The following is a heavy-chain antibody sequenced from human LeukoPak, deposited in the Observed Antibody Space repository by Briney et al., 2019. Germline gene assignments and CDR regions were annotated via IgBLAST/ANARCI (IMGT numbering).Heavy chain of an antibody. CDR1: GYTFTSYA. V-gene: IGHV1-3*01. CDR3: AREKDSSSWAFDY. CDR2: INAGNGNT. D-gene: IGHD6-13*01. J-gene: IGHJ4*02. Sequence: ASVKVSCTASGYTFTSYAMHWVRQAPGQRLEWMGWINAGNGNTKYSQKFQGRVTITRDTSASTAYMELSSLRSEDTAVYYCAREKDSSSWAFDYWGQGTLVTVSS.